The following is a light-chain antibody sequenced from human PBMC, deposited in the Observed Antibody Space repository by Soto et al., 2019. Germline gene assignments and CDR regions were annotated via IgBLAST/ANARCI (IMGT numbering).Light chain of an antibody. CDR1: QSISIW. J-gene: IGKJ1*01. CDR2: KAS. V-gene: IGKV1-5*03. Sequence: DIQMTQSPSTLSASVGDRVTITCRASQSISIWLAWYQQKPGKAPNLLMSKASSLESGVPSRFIGSGSGTEFTLTISSLQPDDFATYYCQQYNNYPLTFGQGTNVEIK. CDR3: QQYNNYPLT.